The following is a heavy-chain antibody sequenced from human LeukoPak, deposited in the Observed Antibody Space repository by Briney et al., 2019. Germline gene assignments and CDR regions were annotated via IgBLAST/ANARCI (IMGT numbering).Heavy chain of an antibody. CDR3: ARFHSAYDFEGFDY. CDR1: GFTFSSYA. J-gene: IGHJ4*02. Sequence: PGGSLRLSCVASGFTFSSYAMSWVRQAPGKGLEWVSAISGSGVTTHYAGSVKGRFSISRDNSKNTLYLQMNSLRAEDTALYYCARFHSAYDFEGFDYWGQGTLVSVSS. D-gene: IGHD5-12*01. CDR2: ISGSGVTT. V-gene: IGHV3-23*01.